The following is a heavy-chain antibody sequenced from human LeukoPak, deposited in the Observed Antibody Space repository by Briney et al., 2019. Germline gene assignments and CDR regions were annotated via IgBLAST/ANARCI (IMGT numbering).Heavy chain of an antibody. V-gene: IGHV3-53*01. CDR1: GFTVSSNY. CDR2: IYSGGYT. J-gene: IGHJ4*02. Sequence: GGSLRLSCAVSGFTVSSNYMSWVRQAPGKGLEWVSIIYSGGYTFYADSVKGRFTISRDNSKNTLYLQMNSLRAEDTAVYYCARTTAGTFFDYWGQGTLVTVSS. D-gene: IGHD6-13*01. CDR3: ARTTAGTFFDY.